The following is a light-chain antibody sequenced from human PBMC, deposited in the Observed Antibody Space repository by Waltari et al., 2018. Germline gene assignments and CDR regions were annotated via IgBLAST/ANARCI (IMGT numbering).Light chain of an antibody. V-gene: IGKV2-30*01. CDR2: KVS. Sequence: DVGLTKSLVSLTVTLGPPASISCRSSQSLVYTDGISYLNWFHQRPGQAPRRLIYKVSNRDSGVPDRFSGSGSGTDFTLMISSVEADDVGVYFCMQATHWPVTFGQGTRLEIK. J-gene: IGKJ5*01. CDR3: MQATHWPVT. CDR1: QSLVYTDGISY.